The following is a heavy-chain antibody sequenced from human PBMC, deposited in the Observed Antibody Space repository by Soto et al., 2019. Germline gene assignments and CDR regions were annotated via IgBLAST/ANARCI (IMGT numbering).Heavy chain of an antibody. V-gene: IGHV4-34*01. CDR2: INHSGST. CDR1: GGSFSGYY. Sequence: QVQLQQWGAGLLKPSETLSLTCAVYGGSFSGYYWSWIRQPPGKGLEWIGEINHSGSTNYHPSLKRRVTLSVDTSKNQFSLELSFVTGADTGVYFCAKGRFNLADFDHWGQGTLVTVSS. D-gene: IGHD6-19*01. CDR3: AKGRFNLADFDH. J-gene: IGHJ4*02.